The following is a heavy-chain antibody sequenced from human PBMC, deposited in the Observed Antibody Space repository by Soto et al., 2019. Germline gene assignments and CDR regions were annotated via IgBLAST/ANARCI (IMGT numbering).Heavy chain of an antibody. Sequence: VAVTVSCEAEGYTYTSYRVCMGRADPAQGLERMGWLSAYSGNIGYAQKFQGRVTMTRYTAIRTAYMEVSRLRSADTAVYYCARVRASGSYYLLDYWGQGTVVT. CDR1: GYTYTSYR. CDR3: ARVRASGSYYLLDY. V-gene: IGHV1-8*02. D-gene: IGHD3-10*01. CDR2: LSAYSGNI. J-gene: IGHJ4*02.